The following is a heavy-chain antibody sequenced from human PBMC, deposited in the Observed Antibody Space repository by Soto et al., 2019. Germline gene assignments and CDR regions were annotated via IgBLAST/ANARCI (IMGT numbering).Heavy chain of an antibody. D-gene: IGHD3-3*01. CDR2: ISGSGGST. Sequence: GVSLRLSCAASGFTFSSYAMSWVRQAPGKGLEWVSAISGSGGSTYYADSVKGRFTISRDNSKNTLYLQMNSLRAEDTAVYYCAKDQDFGVVEGYYNWFDPWGQGTLVTVSS. J-gene: IGHJ5*02. V-gene: IGHV3-23*01. CDR1: GFTFSSYA. CDR3: AKDQDFGVVEGYYNWFDP.